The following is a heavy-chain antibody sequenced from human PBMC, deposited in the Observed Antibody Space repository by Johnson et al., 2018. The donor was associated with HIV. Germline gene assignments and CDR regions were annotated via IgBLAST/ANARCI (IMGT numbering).Heavy chain of an antibody. CDR1: GFTFSSYG. J-gene: IGHJ3*02. CDR3: AKIAGDFGDFDAFDI. V-gene: IGHV3-30*02. Sequence: VQLVESGGGVVQPGGSLRLSCAASGFTFSSYGMHWVRQAPGKGLEWVAFIRYDGSNKYSADSVKGRFTISRDNSKNTLYLQMNSLRADDTALYYCAKIAGDFGDFDAFDIWGQGTMVTVSS. D-gene: IGHD4-17*01. CDR2: IRYDGSNK.